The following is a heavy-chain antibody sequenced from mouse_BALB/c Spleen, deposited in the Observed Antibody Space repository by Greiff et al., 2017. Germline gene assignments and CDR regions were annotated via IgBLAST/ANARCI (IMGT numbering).Heavy chain of an antibody. CDR1: GFAFSSYD. J-gene: IGHJ4*01. D-gene: IGHD2-4*01. Sequence: DVKLVESGGGLVKPGGSLKLSCAASGFAFSSYDMSWVRQTPEKRLEWVAYISSGGGSTYYPDTVKGRFTISRDNAKNTLYLQMSSLKSEDTAMYYCARIYYDYLDYWGQGTSVTVSS. CDR3: ARIYYDYLDY. V-gene: IGHV5-12-1*01. CDR2: ISSGGGST.